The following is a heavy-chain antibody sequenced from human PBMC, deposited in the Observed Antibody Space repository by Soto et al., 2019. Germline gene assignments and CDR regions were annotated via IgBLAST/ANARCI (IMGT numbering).Heavy chain of an antibody. V-gene: IGHV6-1*01. CDR1: GDSASSNSAA. D-gene: IGHD6-19*01. J-gene: IGHJ6*03. CDR3: ARPTSLQWYYMDV. CDR2: TYYRSRWYN. Sequence: QVQLQQSGPGLVRPSQTLSLACAISGDSASSNSAAWNWSRQSPSRGLEWLGRTYYRSRWYNDYAVSVKSRITVDPDTSTHQFSLHLDSVTPEDAAVYCGARPTSLQWYYMDVWAQGTTVTVSS.